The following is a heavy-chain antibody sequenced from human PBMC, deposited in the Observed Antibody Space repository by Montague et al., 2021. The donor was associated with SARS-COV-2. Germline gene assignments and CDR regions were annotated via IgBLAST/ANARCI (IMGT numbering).Heavy chain of an antibody. Sequence: SETLSLTCTVSGGSISSSSYYWGWIRQPPGKGLEWIGSIYYSGSTYYNPSLKSRVTISIDTSKNQFSLKLSSVTAADTAVYYCAADYGESDWFDPWGQGTLVTVSS. D-gene: IGHD4-17*01. J-gene: IGHJ5*02. V-gene: IGHV4-39*01. CDR2: IYYSGST. CDR3: AADYGESDWFDP. CDR1: GGSISSSSYY.